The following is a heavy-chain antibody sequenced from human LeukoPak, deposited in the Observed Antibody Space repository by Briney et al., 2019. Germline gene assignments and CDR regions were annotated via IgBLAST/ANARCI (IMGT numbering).Heavy chain of an antibody. CDR1: GFTFSSYW. D-gene: IGHD6-13*01. Sequence: PGGSLRLSCAASGFTFSSYWMSWVRQAPGKGLEWVANIKQDGSEKYYVDSVKGRFTISRDNAKNSLYLQMNSLRAEDTAVYYCARPYSSSWYCPDPYYFDYWGQGTLVTVSS. V-gene: IGHV3-7*01. CDR3: ARPYSSSWYCPDPYYFDY. J-gene: IGHJ4*02. CDR2: IKQDGSEK.